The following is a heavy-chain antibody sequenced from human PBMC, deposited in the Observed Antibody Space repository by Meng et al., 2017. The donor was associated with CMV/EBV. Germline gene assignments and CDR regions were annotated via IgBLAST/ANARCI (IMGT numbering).Heavy chain of an antibody. CDR2: IIPIFGTA. V-gene: IGHV1-69*12. J-gene: IGHJ2*01. Sequence: QVQLVQVGAGVKSPGSPGKASGKASGGTFRGYAISWVRQAPGQGLEWMGGIIPIFGTANYAQKFQGRVTITADESTSTAYMELSSLRSEDTAVYYCAREVDDYGDGWYFDLWGRGTLVTVFS. CDR3: AREVDDYGDGWYFDL. CDR1: GGTFRGYA. D-gene: IGHD4-17*01.